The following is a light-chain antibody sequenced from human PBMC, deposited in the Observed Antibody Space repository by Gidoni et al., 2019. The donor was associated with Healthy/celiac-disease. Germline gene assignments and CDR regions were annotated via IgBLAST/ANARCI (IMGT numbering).Light chain of an antibody. CDR1: QSISSG. J-gene: IGKJ1*01. Sequence: DIQMTQSPSTLSASVGDRVTITCRASQSISSGLAWYQHKPGKAPKLLIYKASSLESGGPSRFSGSGSGTEFTLTIRRLQPDDFATYYCQQYNSYSPWTFGQGTKVEIK. CDR3: QQYNSYSPWT. V-gene: IGKV1-5*03. CDR2: KAS.